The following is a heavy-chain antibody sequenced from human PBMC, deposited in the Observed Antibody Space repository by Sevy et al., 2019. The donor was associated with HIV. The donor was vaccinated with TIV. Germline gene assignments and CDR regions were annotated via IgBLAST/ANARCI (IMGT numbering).Heavy chain of an antibody. D-gene: IGHD1-20*01. CDR1: GGSISSTNYY. J-gene: IGHJ5*02. V-gene: IGHV4-39*01. Sequence: SETLSLTCTVSGGSISSTNYYWGWIRQPPGKGLEWIGSIYYRGNTNYNPSLTSRVTISVATSKNQFSLKLTSVTAADTAVYYCARRYIWNDGWFDPWGQGTVVTVSS. CDR2: IYYRGNT. CDR3: ARRYIWNDGWFDP.